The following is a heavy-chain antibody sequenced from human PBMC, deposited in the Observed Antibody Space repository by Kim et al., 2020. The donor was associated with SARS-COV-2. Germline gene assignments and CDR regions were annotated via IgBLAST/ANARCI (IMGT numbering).Heavy chain of an antibody. J-gene: IGHJ4*02. Sequence: PSLKSRVTISVDTSKNQFSLKLSSVTAADTAVYYCARGRGAVAEYYFDYWGQGTLVTVSS. CDR3: ARGRGAVAEYYFDY. V-gene: IGHV4-34*01. D-gene: IGHD6-19*01.